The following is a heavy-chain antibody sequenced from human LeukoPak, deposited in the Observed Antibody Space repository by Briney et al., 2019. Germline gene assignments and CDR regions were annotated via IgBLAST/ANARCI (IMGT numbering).Heavy chain of an antibody. V-gene: IGHV3-23*01. J-gene: IGHJ6*03. Sequence: GESLRLSCAASGFTFSSYGMSWVRKAPPQGLGLASAVSTTGSTTYYAGSVNGRFTISREDTRNTLFMQVNSLRAEDMAIYYCAKNGDRGAYCSGGTCYPYFYYYMDVWGKETTVTISS. CDR1: GFTFSSYG. CDR3: AKNGDRGAYCSGGTCYPYFYYYMDV. CDR2: VSTTGSTT. D-gene: IGHD2-15*01.